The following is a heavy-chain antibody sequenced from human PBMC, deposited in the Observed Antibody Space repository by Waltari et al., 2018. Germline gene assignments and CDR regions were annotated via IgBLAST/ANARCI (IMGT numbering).Heavy chain of an antibody. Sequence: FSRDWMCWVRQTQGKGLEWVANIKQDVSEKYCVNSVKGRFTISRDNAKNSLYLQMNSLRAEDTAVYYCAKSRGFDYWGQGTLVTVSS. CDR2: IKQDVSEK. CDR1: FSRDW. J-gene: IGHJ4*02. D-gene: IGHD2-2*01. CDR3: AKSRGFDY. V-gene: IGHV3-7*01.